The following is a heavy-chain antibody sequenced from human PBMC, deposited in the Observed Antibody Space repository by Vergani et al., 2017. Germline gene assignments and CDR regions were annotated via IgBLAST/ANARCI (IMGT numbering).Heavy chain of an antibody. D-gene: IGHD2-2*01. CDR1: GFTFDDYG. J-gene: IGHJ6*02. V-gene: IGHV3-20*04. Sequence: VQLVESGGGVVRPGGSLRLSCAASGFTFDDYGMSWVRQAPGKGLEWVSGIIWNGGSTGYADSVKGRFTISRDNAKNSLYLQMNSLRAEDTALYYCAMYCSSTTCGTHPRVHNYAMDVWGQGTTVTVSS. CDR2: IIWNGGST. CDR3: AMYCSSTTCGTHPRVHNYAMDV.